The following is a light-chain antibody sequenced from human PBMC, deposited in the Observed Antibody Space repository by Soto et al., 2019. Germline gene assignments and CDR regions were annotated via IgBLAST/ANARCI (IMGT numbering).Light chain of an antibody. Sequence: DIVMTQSPDSLAVSLGERATINCKSSQSVLYSSNNKNYLAWYQQKPGQTPKLLIYWASNRESGVPDRFSGAGSGTDFTLTISSLQAEDVAVYYCQQYYSSPHTFDPGTKVDIK. CDR3: QQYYSSPHT. J-gene: IGKJ3*01. V-gene: IGKV4-1*01. CDR1: QSVLYSSNNKNY. CDR2: WAS.